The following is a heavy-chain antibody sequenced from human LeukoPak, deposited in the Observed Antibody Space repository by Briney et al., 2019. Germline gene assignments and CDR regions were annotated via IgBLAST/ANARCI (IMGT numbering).Heavy chain of an antibody. V-gene: IGHV4-61*01. J-gene: IGHJ2*01. CDR3: ARVYYSSSYDYWYFDL. CDR1: GGSISSGSYY. CDR2: IYYSGST. D-gene: IGHD6-13*01. Sequence: SETLSLTCTVSGGSISSGSYYWSWIRQPPGKGLEWIGYIYYSGSTNYNPSLKSRVTISVDTSKNQFSLKLSSVTAADTAVYYCARVYYSSSYDYWYFDLWGRGTLVTVSS.